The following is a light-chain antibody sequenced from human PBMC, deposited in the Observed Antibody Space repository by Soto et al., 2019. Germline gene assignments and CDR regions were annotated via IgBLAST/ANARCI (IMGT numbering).Light chain of an antibody. V-gene: IGKV3-20*01. Sequence: EIVLTQSPGTLSLSPGERATLSCRASQSVSSSFLAWYQQKPGQAPRLVIHGASTRATGIPDRFSGSGSGTDFTLAICRLEPEDFAVYYCQQYGSSPMYTFGQGTKLEIK. CDR2: GAS. J-gene: IGKJ2*01. CDR3: QQYGSSPMYT. CDR1: QSVSSSF.